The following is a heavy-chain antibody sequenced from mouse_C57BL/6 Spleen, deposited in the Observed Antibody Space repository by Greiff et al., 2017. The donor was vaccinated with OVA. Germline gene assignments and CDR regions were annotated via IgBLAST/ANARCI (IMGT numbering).Heavy chain of an antibody. CDR1: GYAFSSSW. Sequence: VQLQQSGPELVKPGASVKISCKASGYAFSSSWMNWVKQRPGKGLEWIGRIYPGDGDTNYNGKFKGKATLTADKSSSTAYMQLSSLTSEDSAVYFCARKGEGAQATGFDYWGQGTTLTVSS. CDR3: ARKGEGAQATGFDY. V-gene: IGHV1-82*01. D-gene: IGHD3-2*02. J-gene: IGHJ2*01. CDR2: IYPGDGDT.